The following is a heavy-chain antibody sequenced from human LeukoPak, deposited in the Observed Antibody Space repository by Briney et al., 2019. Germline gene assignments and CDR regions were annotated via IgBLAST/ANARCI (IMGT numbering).Heavy chain of an antibody. D-gene: IGHD3-16*01. J-gene: IGHJ4*02. V-gene: IGHV3-33*01. Sequence: GGSLRLSCAASGFTFSSYGMHWVRQAPGKGLEWVAVIWYDGSNKYYADSVKGRLTISRDNSKNTLYLQMNSLRAEDTAVYYCARDLVGDYYFDYWGQGTLVTVSS. CDR3: ARDLVGDYYFDY. CDR1: GFTFSSYG. CDR2: IWYDGSNK.